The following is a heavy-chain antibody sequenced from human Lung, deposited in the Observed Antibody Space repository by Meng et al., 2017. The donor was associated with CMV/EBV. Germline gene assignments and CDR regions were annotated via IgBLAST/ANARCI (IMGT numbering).Heavy chain of an antibody. V-gene: IGHV3-15*01. CDR2: VRSGGGTT. D-gene: IGHD3-3*02. CDR3: ATDRPEVLAQIDY. Sequence: SXAASGFTFANAWMSWVRQSPGKGLEWVARVRSGGGTTEYAAPVRGRFSISRDDSYNTLYLQMNSLKTEDTAIYYCATDRPEVLAQIDYWGQGTLVTVSS. J-gene: IGHJ4*02. CDR1: GFTFANAW.